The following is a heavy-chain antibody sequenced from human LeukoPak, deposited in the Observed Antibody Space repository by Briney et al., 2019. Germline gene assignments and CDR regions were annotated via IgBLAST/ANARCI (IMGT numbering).Heavy chain of an antibody. V-gene: IGHV4-61*02. CDR2: HYTSGST. Sequence: SETLSLTCTVSGGSISSDYYCWIWIRQPAGKELVWVGSHYTSGSTNYSPSLKSRVTISVDTSKNQFSLKLSSVTAADTAVYYCARAPTISGYYENWFDPWGQGTLVTVSS. CDR3: ARAPTISGYYENWFDP. D-gene: IGHD3-22*01. J-gene: IGHJ5*02. CDR1: GGSISSDYYC.